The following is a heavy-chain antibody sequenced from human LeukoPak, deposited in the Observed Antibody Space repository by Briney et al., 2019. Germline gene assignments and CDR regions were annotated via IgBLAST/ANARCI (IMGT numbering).Heavy chain of an antibody. D-gene: IGHD2-2*01. CDR3: ARSRMREYQPFDY. Sequence: PSETLSLTCTVSGGSISSGSYCWSWIRQPAGKGLEWIGHIYRSGSTNYNPSLKSRVTISVDTSKNQFSLKLSSVTAADTAVYYCARSRMREYQPFDYWGQGTLVTVSS. V-gene: IGHV4-61*09. CDR1: GGSISSGSYC. J-gene: IGHJ4*02. CDR2: IYRSGST.